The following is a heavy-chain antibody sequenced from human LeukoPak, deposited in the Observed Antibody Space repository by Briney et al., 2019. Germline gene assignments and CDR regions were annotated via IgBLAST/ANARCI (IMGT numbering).Heavy chain of an antibody. D-gene: IGHD4-17*01. Sequence: GGSLRLSCAASGFTFSSYAMHWVRQAPGKGLEWVAVISYDGSNKYYADSVKGRFTISRDNSKSTLYLQMNSLRAEDTAVYYCAKGLRTTVTTWGGDAFDIWGQGTMVTVSS. CDR2: ISYDGSNK. V-gene: IGHV3-30-3*01. CDR1: GFTFSSYA. CDR3: AKGLRTTVTTWGGDAFDI. J-gene: IGHJ3*02.